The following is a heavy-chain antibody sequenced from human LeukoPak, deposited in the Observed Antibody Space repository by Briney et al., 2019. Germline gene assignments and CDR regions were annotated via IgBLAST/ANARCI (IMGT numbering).Heavy chain of an antibody. Sequence: GRSLRLSCAASGFTFSSYAMYWVRQAPGKGLEWVAVISYDGSNKYYADSVKGRFTISRDNSKNTLYLQMNSLRAEDTAVYYCARAPGVTYFDYWGQGTLVTVSS. CDR1: GFTFSSYA. V-gene: IGHV3-30*04. J-gene: IGHJ4*02. CDR2: ISYDGSNK. D-gene: IGHD2-21*02. CDR3: ARAPGVTYFDY.